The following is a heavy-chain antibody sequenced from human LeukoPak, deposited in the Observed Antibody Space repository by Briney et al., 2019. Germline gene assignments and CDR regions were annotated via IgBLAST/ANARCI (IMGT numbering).Heavy chain of an antibody. CDR2: IYTSGST. V-gene: IGHV4-61*02. CDR3: ARDREYGSSWSYNWFDP. Sequence: SETLSLTCAVSGYSISSGYYWSWIRQPAGKGLEWIGRIYTSGSTNYNPSLKSRVTISVDTSKNQFSLKLSSVTAADTAVYYCARDREYGSSWSYNWFDPWGQGTLVTVSS. CDR1: GYSISSGYY. D-gene: IGHD6-13*01. J-gene: IGHJ5*02.